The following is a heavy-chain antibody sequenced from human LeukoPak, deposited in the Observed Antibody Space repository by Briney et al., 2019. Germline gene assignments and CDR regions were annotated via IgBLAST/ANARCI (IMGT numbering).Heavy chain of an antibody. CDR2: INHSGST. V-gene: IGHV4-34*01. CDR3: ARLRPIVVVVAALRTRGFDP. Sequence: SETLSLTCAVYGGSFSGYYWSWIRQPPGKGLEWIGEINHSGSTNYNPSLKSRVTISVDTSKNQFSLKLSSVTAADTAVYYCARLRPIVVVVAALRTRGFDPWGQGTLVTVSS. J-gene: IGHJ5*02. D-gene: IGHD2-15*01. CDR1: GGSFSGYY.